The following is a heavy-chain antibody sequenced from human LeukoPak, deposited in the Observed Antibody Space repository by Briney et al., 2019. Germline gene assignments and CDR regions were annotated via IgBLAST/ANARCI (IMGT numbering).Heavy chain of an antibody. Sequence: SETLSLTCSVSCGSISSYYWSWIRQPPGKGLEWIGYIYYSGSTNYNPSLKSRVTISVKTSKNQFSLKLRSVTAADTAVYYCARVTGYTIEDYFDYWGQGTLVTVSS. CDR1: CGSISSYY. CDR3: ARVTGYTIEDYFDY. J-gene: IGHJ4*02. CDR2: IYYSGST. D-gene: IGHD3-9*01. V-gene: IGHV4-59*01.